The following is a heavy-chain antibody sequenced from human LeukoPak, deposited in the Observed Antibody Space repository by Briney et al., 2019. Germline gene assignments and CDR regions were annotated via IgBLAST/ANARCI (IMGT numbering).Heavy chain of an antibody. CDR3: ARSGFGSGISFDY. D-gene: IGHD1-1*01. CDR2: MNPDSGNT. J-gene: IGHJ4*02. V-gene: IGHV1-8*01. CDR1: GYTFTNYD. Sequence: ASVKVSCKASGYTFTNYDINWVRQATGQGPEWMGWMNPDSGNTGYAQEFLGRVTMTRDTSTATAYMELSSLTSDDTAIYYCARSGFGSGISFDYWGQGTLVTVSS.